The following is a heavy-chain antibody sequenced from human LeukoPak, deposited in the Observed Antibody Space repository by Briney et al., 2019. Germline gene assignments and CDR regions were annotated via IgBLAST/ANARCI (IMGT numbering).Heavy chain of an antibody. V-gene: IGHV3-7*01. CDR3: ARLPNSSGWYRYYCYYMDV. D-gene: IGHD6-19*01. CDR1: GFTFSSYW. Sequence: GGSLRLSCAASGFTFSSYWMSWVRQAPGKGLEWVANIKQDGSEKYYVDSVKGRFTISRDNAKNSLYLQMNSLRAENTAVYYCARLPNSSGWYRYYCYYMDVWGKGTTVTVSS. CDR2: IKQDGSEK. J-gene: IGHJ6*03.